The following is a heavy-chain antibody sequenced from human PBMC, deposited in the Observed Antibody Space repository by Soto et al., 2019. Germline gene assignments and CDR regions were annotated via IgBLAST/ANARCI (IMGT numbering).Heavy chain of an antibody. Sequence: SVKVSCKASGGTFSSYTISWVRQAPGQGLEWMGRIIPILGIANYAQKFQGRVTITADKSTSTAYMELSSLRSEDTAVYYCARDFSIAVAGTPNFQHWGQGTLVTVSX. CDR2: IIPILGIA. CDR1: GGTFSSYT. CDR3: ARDFSIAVAGTPNFQH. V-gene: IGHV1-69*04. J-gene: IGHJ1*01. D-gene: IGHD6-19*01.